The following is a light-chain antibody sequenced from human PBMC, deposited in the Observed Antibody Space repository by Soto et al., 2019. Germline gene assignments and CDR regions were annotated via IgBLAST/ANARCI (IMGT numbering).Light chain of an antibody. CDR3: QQYYRSPLT. Sequence: DIVMTQSPDSLAVSLGERATINCKSSQRLFFSSNTRNFLAWYKQKPGQPPKLLFYWASTRESGVPDRFSGSGSWADFTRTISSLQAEDVAVDYCQQYYRSPLTFGQGTKLEIK. J-gene: IGKJ2*01. CDR1: QRLFFSSNTRNF. CDR2: WAS. V-gene: IGKV4-1*01.